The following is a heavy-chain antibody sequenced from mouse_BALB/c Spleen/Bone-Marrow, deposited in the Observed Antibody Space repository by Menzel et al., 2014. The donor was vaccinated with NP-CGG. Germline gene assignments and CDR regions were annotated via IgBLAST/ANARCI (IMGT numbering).Heavy chain of an antibody. V-gene: IGHV1-14*01. CDR2: INPYNDGT. CDR3: ARRWVPYAMDY. J-gene: IGHJ4*01. Sequence: VQLQQSGPELVKPGASVKMSCKASGYTFTSYIMHWVKQKPGQGLEWIGYINPYNDGTKYNEKFKGKATLTSDKSSSTAHMELSSLTSEDSAVYYCARRWVPYAMDYWGQGTSVTVSS. CDR1: GYTFTSYI. D-gene: IGHD2-3*01.